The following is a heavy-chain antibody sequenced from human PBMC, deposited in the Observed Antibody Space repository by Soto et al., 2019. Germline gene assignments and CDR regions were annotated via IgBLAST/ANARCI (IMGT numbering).Heavy chain of an antibody. V-gene: IGHV4-61*01. CDR2: IFYSGST. J-gene: IGHJ5*02. Sequence: QVQLQESGPGLVKPSETLSVTCTVSGGSVSSRSHFWSWIRQPPGGGLQWIGYIFYSGSTIYNPSLKSRATLSVDTSRNQFSLRLTSVTAADTAFYYCARYDAESGSNKIDPWGQGTLVTVSS. D-gene: IGHD5-12*01. CDR1: GGSVSSRSHF. CDR3: ARYDAESGSNKIDP.